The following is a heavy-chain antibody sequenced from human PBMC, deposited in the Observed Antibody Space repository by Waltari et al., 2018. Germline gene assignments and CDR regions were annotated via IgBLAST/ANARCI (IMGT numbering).Heavy chain of an antibody. CDR2: IYYSGST. V-gene: IGHV4-39*07. Sequence: QLQLQESGPGLVKPSETLSLTCTVSGGSISSSSYYWGWIRQPPGKGLEWIGSIYYSGSTYYNPSLKSRVTISVDTSKNQFSLKLSSVTAADTAVYYCARVGGSYSCDYWGQGTLVTVSS. CDR1: GGSISSSSYY. CDR3: ARVGGSYSCDY. D-gene: IGHD1-26*01. J-gene: IGHJ4*02.